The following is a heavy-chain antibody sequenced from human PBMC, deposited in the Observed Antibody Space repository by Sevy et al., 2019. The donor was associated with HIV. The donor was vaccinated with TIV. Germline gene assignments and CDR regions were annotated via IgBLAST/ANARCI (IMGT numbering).Heavy chain of an antibody. D-gene: IGHD3-22*01. Sequence: GGSLRLSCAVSGFSFSHYAFHWVRQAPGKGLEWVSLISYDGTYKYYADSVKGRFTISRDNSKNTLYLQMNSLRGNDTAVYYCARVPYYYDSKFDYWGQGTLVTVSS. V-gene: IGHV3-30-3*01. J-gene: IGHJ4*02. CDR3: ARVPYYYDSKFDY. CDR1: GFSFSHYA. CDR2: ISYDGTYK.